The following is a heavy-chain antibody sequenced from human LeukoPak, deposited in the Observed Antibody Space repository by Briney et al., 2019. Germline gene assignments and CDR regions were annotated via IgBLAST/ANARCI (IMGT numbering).Heavy chain of an antibody. CDR1: GNYW. CDR3: VSFYETY. J-gene: IGHJ4*02. V-gene: IGHV3-74*01. Sequence: GGSLRLSCAASGNYWMHWVRQAQGKGLVWVSHINSDGSWTSYADSVKGRFTISKDNAKNTVYLQMNNLRAEDTAVYYCVSFYETYWGRGTLVAVSS. D-gene: IGHD2-2*01. CDR2: INSDGSWT.